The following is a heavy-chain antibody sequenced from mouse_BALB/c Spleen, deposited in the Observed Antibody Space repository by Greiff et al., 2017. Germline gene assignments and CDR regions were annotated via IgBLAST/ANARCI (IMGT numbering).Heavy chain of an antibody. V-gene: IGHV3-8*02. J-gene: IGHJ3*01. D-gene: IGHD2-3*01. CDR2: ISYSGST. CDR1: GDSITSGY. Sequence: EVKLQESGPSLVKPSQTLSLTCSVTGDSITSGYWNWIRKFPGNKLEYMGYISYSGSTYYKPSLKSRISITRDTSKNQYYLQLNSVTTEDTATYYCARGGYDGYYPAWFAYWGQGTLVTVSA. CDR3: ARGGYDGYYPAWFAY.